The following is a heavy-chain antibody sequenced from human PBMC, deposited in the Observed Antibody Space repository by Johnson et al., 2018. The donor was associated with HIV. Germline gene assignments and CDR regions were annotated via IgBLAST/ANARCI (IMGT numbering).Heavy chain of an antibody. CDR2: ISWNSGSI. V-gene: IGHV3-9*01. CDR1: GFTFDDYA. J-gene: IGHJ3*02. Sequence: EVQLLESGGGLVQPGRSLRLSCAASGFTFDDYAMHWVRQAPGKGLEWVSGISWNSGSIGYADSVKGRFTISRDNAKNSLYLQMNSLRAEDTALYYCARVSRYCSGGSCLDAFDIWGQGTMVTVSS. CDR3: ARVSRYCSGGSCLDAFDI. D-gene: IGHD2-15*01.